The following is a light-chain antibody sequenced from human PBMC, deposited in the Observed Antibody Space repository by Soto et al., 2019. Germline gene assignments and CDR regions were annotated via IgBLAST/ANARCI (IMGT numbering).Light chain of an antibody. CDR3: QQYNNWWT. CDR1: QSVSSN. CDR2: GAS. J-gene: IGKJ1*01. Sequence: EIVMTQSPATLSVSPGERATLSCRASQSVSSNLAWYQQKPGQAPRLLIYGASTRATGIPARFSGSGSETEITVTSSRLQSEDVAVYYCQQYNNWWTFGQGTKVEIK. V-gene: IGKV3-15*01.